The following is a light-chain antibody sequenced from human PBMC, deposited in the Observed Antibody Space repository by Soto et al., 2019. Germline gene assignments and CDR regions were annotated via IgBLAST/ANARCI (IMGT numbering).Light chain of an antibody. CDR2: GAS. CDR3: QQYNNWPPWT. J-gene: IGKJ1*01. V-gene: IGKV3-15*01. Sequence: EIVMTQSPATLSVSPGERATLSCRASQSVSNNLAWYQQKPGQAPRLLMYGASTRATGIPARFSGSGSGTEFTLTISILQSEDFAVYYCQQYNNWPPWTFGQGTKVDIK. CDR1: QSVSNN.